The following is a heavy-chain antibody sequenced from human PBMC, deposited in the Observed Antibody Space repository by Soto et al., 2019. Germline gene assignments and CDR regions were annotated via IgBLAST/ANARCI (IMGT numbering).Heavy chain of an antibody. V-gene: IGHV4-31*03. Sequence: SETLSLTCTVSGGSIGRGGYYWSWIRQHPGKGLEWIGYIYYSGNTYYSPSLKSRVTISVDTSKNHFSLKLTSVTAADTAVYYCARVSSYYYYKDVWGKGTTVTVSS. CDR3: ARVSSYYYYKDV. CDR1: GGSIGRGGYY. J-gene: IGHJ6*03. CDR2: IYYSGNT.